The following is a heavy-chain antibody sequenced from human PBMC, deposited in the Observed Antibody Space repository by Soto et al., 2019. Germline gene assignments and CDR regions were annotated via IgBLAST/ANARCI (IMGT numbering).Heavy chain of an antibody. J-gene: IGHJ4*02. V-gene: IGHV1-69*12. D-gene: IGHD5-12*01. Sequence: QVQLVQSGAEVKKPGSSVKVSCKASGVTFSSYAISWVRQAPGQGLEWMGGITPIFGKANYAQKFQGRVTITEDESTSTAYMELSSLRSEDTAVYYCVRTLRGDGYNLKYWGQGTLVTVSS. CDR3: VRTLRGDGYNLKY. CDR2: ITPIFGKA. CDR1: GVTFSSYA.